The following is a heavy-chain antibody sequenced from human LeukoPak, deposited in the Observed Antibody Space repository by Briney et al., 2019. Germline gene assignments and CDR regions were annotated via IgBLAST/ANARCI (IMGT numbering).Heavy chain of an antibody. CDR3: ARDRFRGSYYVAAEYYFDY. CDR1: GYTFTSYG. D-gene: IGHD1-26*01. Sequence: ASVKVSCKASGYTFTSYGISWVRQAPGQGLEWMGWISAYNGNTNYAQKLQGRVTMTTDTSTSTAYMELRSLRSDDTAAYYCARDRFRGSYYVAAEYYFDYWGQGTLVTVSS. J-gene: IGHJ4*02. CDR2: ISAYNGNT. V-gene: IGHV1-18*01.